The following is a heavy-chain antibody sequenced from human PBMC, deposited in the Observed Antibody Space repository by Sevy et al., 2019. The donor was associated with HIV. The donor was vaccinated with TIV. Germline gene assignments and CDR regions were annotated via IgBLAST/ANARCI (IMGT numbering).Heavy chain of an antibody. V-gene: IGHV4-59*01. CDR1: GGSINSFY. Sequence: SETLSLICTVSGGSINSFYWNWIRQSPGKGLEWIGYVDDSGRTNSNPSLKSRVTISKDMSQNQVSLKLTSVTAAVTAVYYCVREVYDIMTGYSGGMDVWGQGTTVTVSS. CDR3: VREVYDIMTGYSGGMDV. CDR2: VDDSGRT. D-gene: IGHD3-9*01. J-gene: IGHJ6*02.